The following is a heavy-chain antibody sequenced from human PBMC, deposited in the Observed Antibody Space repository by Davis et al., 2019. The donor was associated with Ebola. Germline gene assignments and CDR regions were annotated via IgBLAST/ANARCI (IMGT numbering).Heavy chain of an antibody. CDR2: ISAYNGHT. Sequence: AASVTVSCQASGYSFTTYGISWVRQAPGQGLEWMGWISAYNGHTTYPQNFQGRVSMTTDTSTSTVYMELRSLTSDDTAVYYCARDLERDDRSGYYLTKVPQFDYWGQGTLVTVTS. J-gene: IGHJ4*02. D-gene: IGHD3-22*01. CDR1: GYSFTTYG. V-gene: IGHV1-18*01. CDR3: ARDLERDDRSGYYLTKVPQFDY.